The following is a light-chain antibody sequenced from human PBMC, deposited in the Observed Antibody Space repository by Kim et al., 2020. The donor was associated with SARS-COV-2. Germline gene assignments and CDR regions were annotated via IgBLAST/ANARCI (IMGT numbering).Light chain of an antibody. V-gene: IGKV3-20*01. CDR2: GAS. J-gene: IGKJ2*03. Sequence: LSPEESAPLSCRASRSVRDSNLAWYQQKPGQAPRPLIYGASTRATGIPDRFSGSGSGTDFALTIHRLEPEDFAVYYCQQYGNSPNSFGQGTKLEI. CDR1: RSVRDSN. CDR3: QQYGNSPNS.